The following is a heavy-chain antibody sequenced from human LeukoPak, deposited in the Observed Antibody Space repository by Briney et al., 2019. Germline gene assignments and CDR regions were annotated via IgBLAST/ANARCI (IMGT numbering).Heavy chain of an antibody. D-gene: IGHD6-13*01. V-gene: IGHV4-59*01. Sequence: PSETLSLTCTVSGGSISSYYWSWIRQPPGKGLEWIGYIYYSGSTNYNPSLKSRVTISVDTSKNQFSLKLSSVTAADTAVYYCARWGRDSSSSSIRGFSFIDYWGQGTLVTVSS. CDR1: GGSISSYY. CDR2: IYYSGST. CDR3: ARWGRDSSSSSIRGFSFIDY. J-gene: IGHJ4*02.